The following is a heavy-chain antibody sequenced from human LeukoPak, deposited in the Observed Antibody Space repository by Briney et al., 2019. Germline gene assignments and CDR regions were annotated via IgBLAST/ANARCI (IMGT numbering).Heavy chain of an antibody. CDR3: ARLGSGSQTDY. CDR2: ITGGGGGT. J-gene: IGHJ4*02. Sequence: TGGSLRLSCAPSGFTFSIYAMIWVRQAPGKGLEWVSAITGGGGGTFYADSVKGRLIVSRDNSKSTLYLQMNSLRIEDTAVYYCARLGSGSQTDYWGQGTLVTVSS. V-gene: IGHV3-23*01. D-gene: IGHD3-3*01. CDR1: GFTFSIYA.